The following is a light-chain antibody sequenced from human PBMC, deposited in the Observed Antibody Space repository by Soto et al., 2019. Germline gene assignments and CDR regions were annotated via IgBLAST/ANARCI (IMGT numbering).Light chain of an antibody. CDR3: SSYTRGSSHYV. CDR2: GVT. J-gene: IGLJ1*01. CDR1: SSDVGAYYS. V-gene: IGLV2-14*01. Sequence: QSVLTQPASVSGSPGQSITISCTGTSSDVGAYYSVSWYQHHPGKAPKLIIYGVTNRPSGVSNRFSGSKSGNTASLTISGLEAEDEADNHCSSYTRGSSHYVCGTGTKVTVL.